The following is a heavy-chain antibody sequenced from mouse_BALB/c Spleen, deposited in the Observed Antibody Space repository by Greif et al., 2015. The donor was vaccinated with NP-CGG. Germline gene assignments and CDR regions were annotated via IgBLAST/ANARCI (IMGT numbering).Heavy chain of an antibody. V-gene: IGHV14-3*02. CDR3: ARSDDYEGYAMDY. J-gene: IGHJ4*01. CDR2: IDPANGNT. D-gene: IGHD2-4*01. Sequence: VQLQQPGAELVKPGASVKLSCTASGFNIKDTYMHWVKQRPEQGLEWIGRIDPANGNTKYDPKFQGKATITADTSSNTAYLQLSSLTSEDTAVYYCARSDDYEGYAMDYWGQGTSVTVSS. CDR1: GFNIKDTY.